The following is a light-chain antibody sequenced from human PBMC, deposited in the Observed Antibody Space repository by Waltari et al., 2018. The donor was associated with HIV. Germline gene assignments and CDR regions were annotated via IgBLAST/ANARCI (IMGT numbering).Light chain of an antibody. CDR2: EVS. J-gene: IGLJ2*01. V-gene: IGLV2-14*01. Sequence: QSALTQPASVSASPGQSITISCTGTSSDVGAYDYVSWYQYHLGKAPKLMISEVSSRPSWVSNRVPGSKSGNTASLTISGLQAEDEADYYCCSYTSSGTLVFGGGTKLTVL. CDR1: SSDVGAYDY. CDR3: CSYTSSGTLV.